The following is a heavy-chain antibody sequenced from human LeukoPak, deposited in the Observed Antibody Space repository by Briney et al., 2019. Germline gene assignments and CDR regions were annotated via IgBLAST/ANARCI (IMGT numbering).Heavy chain of an antibody. Sequence: PSETLSLTCTVSGGSISSGGYYWSWIRQHPGKGPEWIGYIYYSGSTYYNPSLKSRVTISVDTSKNQFSLKLSSVTAADTAVYYCARDPSGRSSYFDYWGQGTLVTVSS. CDR3: ARDPSGRSSYFDY. V-gene: IGHV4-31*03. D-gene: IGHD5-12*01. J-gene: IGHJ4*02. CDR1: GGSISSGGYY. CDR2: IYYSGST.